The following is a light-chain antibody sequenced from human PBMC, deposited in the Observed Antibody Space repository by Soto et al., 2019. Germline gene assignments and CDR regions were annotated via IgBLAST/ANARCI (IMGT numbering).Light chain of an antibody. CDR3: QSYDSSLSSVL. CDR1: SSNIGAGYD. CDR2: GHI. Sequence: QAVVTQTPSVSGAPGQRVTISCTGSSSNIGAGYDVHWYQHLPGTAPKLLIYGHINRPSGVPDRFSGSKSGTSASLAITGLQAEDEADYYCQSYDSSLSSVLFGGGTKVTVL. J-gene: IGLJ2*01. V-gene: IGLV1-40*01.